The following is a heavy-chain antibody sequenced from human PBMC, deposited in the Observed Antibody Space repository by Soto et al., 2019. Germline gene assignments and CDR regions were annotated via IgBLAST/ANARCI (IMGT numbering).Heavy chain of an antibody. CDR2: INPNSGGT. D-gene: IGHD6-13*01. Sequence: ASVKVSFKASGYTFTGYYMHWVRQAPGQGLEWMGWINPNSGGTNYAQKFQGWVTMTRDTSISTAYMELSRLRSDDTAVYYCARVGSSSWFQPAYYFDYWGQGTLVTVSS. CDR3: ARVGSSSWFQPAYYFDY. V-gene: IGHV1-2*04. CDR1: GYTFTGYY. J-gene: IGHJ4*02.